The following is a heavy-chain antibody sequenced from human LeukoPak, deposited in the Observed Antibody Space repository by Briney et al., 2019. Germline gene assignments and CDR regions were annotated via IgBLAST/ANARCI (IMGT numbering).Heavy chain of an antibody. CDR3: ARDPPYSAGATLDDY. J-gene: IGHJ4*02. CDR1: GYTFTSYG. D-gene: IGHD1-26*01. V-gene: IGHV1-18*01. CDR2: ISAYNGNT. Sequence: ASVKVSRKASGYTFTSYGISWVRQAPGQGLEWMGWISAYNGNTNYAQKLQGRVTMTTDTSTSTAYMELRSLRSDDTAVYYCARDPPYSAGATLDDYWGQGTLVTVSS.